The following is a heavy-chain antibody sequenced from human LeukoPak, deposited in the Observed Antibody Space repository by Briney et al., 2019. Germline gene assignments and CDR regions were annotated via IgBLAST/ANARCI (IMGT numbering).Heavy chain of an antibody. CDR3: AKDLEDLDYYGSGGLDY. V-gene: IGHV3-30*18. D-gene: IGHD3-10*01. CDR2: ISYDGSNK. CDR1: GYTFSSYG. Sequence: GGSLRLSCAASGYTFSSYGMHWVRQAPGKGLEWVAVISYDGSNKYYADSVKGRFTISRDNSKNALYLQMNSLRAEDTAVYYCAKDLEDLDYYGSGGLDYWGQGTLVTVSS. J-gene: IGHJ4*02.